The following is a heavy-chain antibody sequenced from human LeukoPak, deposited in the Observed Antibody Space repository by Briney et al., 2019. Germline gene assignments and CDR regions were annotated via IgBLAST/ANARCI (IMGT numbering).Heavy chain of an antibody. V-gene: IGHV3-11*06. Sequence: GGSLRLSCAASGFTFSDYYMSWIRQAPGKGLEWVSYISSSSSYTDYADSVKGRFTISRDNAKNSLYLQMNSLRAEDTAVYYCARVRGSGSARWFDPWGQGTLVTVSS. J-gene: IGHJ5*02. CDR1: GFTFSDYY. D-gene: IGHD3-10*01. CDR3: ARVRGSGSARWFDP. CDR2: ISSSSSYT.